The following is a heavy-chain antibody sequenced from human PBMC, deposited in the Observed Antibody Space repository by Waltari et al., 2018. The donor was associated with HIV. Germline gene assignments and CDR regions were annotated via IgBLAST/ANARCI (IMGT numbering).Heavy chain of an antibody. Sequence: EVQLFESGGGLVQPGGSLRLSCAASEFTFTKYAMNWVRQAPGKGLEWVSAISGSGGSAYYADSVKGRFTISRDNSKNTLFLQMDSLRAEDTAIYYCAKLSHIAVAGTIDYWGQGTLVTVSA. CDR3: AKLSHIAVAGTIDY. CDR2: ISGSGGSA. V-gene: IGHV3-23*01. J-gene: IGHJ4*02. D-gene: IGHD6-19*01. CDR1: EFTFTKYA.